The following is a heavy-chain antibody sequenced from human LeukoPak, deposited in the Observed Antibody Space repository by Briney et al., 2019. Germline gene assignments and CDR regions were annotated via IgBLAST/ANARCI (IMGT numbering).Heavy chain of an antibody. CDR3: AKGSDPWFVVADEYYFDY. CDR2: ISTSGDRT. D-gene: IGHD2-15*01. CDR1: GFTFSTYA. Sequence: GGSLRLSCAASGFTFSTYAMTWVRQAPGKGLEWVSGISTSGDRTYYADSVKGRFTISRDNSKNTLYLQMNSLRAEDTAVYYCAKGSDPWFVVADEYYFDYWGQGTLVTVSS. J-gene: IGHJ4*02. V-gene: IGHV3-23*01.